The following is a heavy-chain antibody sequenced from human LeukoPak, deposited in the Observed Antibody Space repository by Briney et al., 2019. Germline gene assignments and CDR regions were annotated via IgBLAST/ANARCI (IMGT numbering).Heavy chain of an antibody. CDR1: GFTFSDYY. D-gene: IGHD1-14*01. J-gene: IGHJ5*02. Sequence: PGGSLRLSCAASGFTFSDYYMSWIRQAPGKGLEWVSYISSSGSTIYYADSVKGRFTISRDNAKNSLYLQMNSLRAEDTAVYYCAMLDSYANLFDPWGQGTLVTVSS. V-gene: IGHV3-11*01. CDR2: ISSSGSTI. CDR3: AMLDSYANLFDP.